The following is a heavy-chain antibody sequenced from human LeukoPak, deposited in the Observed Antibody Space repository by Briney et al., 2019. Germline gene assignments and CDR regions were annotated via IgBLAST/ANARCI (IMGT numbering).Heavy chain of an antibody. Sequence: SETLSLTCTVSGGSISSYYWSWIRQPPGKGLEWIGYVYHSGSTNYNPSLKSRVTISVDTSENQFSLRLSSVTAADTAAYYCARDYYDSSGYLGAFHIWGQGKMVTVSS. CDR3: ARDYYDSSGYLGAFHI. V-gene: IGHV4-59*01. CDR2: VYHSGST. J-gene: IGHJ3*02. D-gene: IGHD3-22*01. CDR1: GGSISSYY.